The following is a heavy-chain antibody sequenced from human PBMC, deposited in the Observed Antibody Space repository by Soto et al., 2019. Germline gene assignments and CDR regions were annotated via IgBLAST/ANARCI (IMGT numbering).Heavy chain of an antibody. Sequence: PGGSLRLSCAAAGFTFSSYAMSWVRPAPGKGLEWVSAISGSGGSTYYADSVKGRFTISRDNSKNTLYLQMNSLRAEDTAVYYCAKGELYSSGWPFDYWGQGTLVTVSS. J-gene: IGHJ4*02. CDR3: AKGELYSSGWPFDY. D-gene: IGHD6-19*01. CDR2: ISGSGGST. CDR1: GFTFSSYA. V-gene: IGHV3-23*01.